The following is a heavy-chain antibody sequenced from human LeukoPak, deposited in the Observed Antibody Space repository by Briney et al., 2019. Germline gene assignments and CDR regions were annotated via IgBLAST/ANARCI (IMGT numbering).Heavy chain of an antibody. CDR3: AKEPVSTVRGVMD. J-gene: IGHJ4*02. D-gene: IGHD3-10*01. Sequence: GGSLRLSCVASELTFSNFAMSWVRQAPGKGLEWVSAISPSADSTSYADSVKGRFTISRDNSKNTLYLQMNSLRAEDTAVYYCAKEPVSTVRGVMDWGQGTLVTVSS. CDR2: ISPSADST. V-gene: IGHV3-23*01. CDR1: ELTFSNFA.